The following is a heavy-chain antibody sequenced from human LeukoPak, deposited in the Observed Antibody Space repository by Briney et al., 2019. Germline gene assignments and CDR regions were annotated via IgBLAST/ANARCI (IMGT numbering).Heavy chain of an antibody. D-gene: IGHD2-2*01. CDR1: GYTFTGYY. Sequence: ASVKVSCKASGYTFTGYYMQWVRQAPGQGLEWMGWINPNSGGTNYAQKFQGWVTMTRDTSISTAYMELSRLRSDDTAVYYCAMGNVRAYQIGYWGQGTLVTVSS. CDR3: AMGNVRAYQIGY. J-gene: IGHJ4*02. CDR2: INPNSGGT. V-gene: IGHV1-2*04.